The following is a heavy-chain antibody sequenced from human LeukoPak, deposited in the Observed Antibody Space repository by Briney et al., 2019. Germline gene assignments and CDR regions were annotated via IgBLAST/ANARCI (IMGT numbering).Heavy chain of an antibody. V-gene: IGHV3-23*01. CDR3: AKRVQGAYCGGDCYFDY. CDR1: GFTFSSYA. CDR2: ISGGGGST. D-gene: IGHD2-21*02. J-gene: IGHJ4*02. Sequence: GGSLRLSCAGSGFTFSSYAMSWVRQAPGKGLEWVSAISGGGGSTYYADSVKGRFTISRDNSKNTLYLQMNSLRAEDTAVYYCAKRVQGAYCGGDCYFDYWGQGTLVTVSS.